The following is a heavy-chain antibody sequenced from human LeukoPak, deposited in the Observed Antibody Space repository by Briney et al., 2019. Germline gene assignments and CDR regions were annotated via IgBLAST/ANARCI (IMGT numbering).Heavy chain of an antibody. V-gene: IGHV4-61*01. D-gene: IGHD3-22*01. Sequence: SETLSLTCTVSGGSVSNSLYYWSWIRQPPGKGLEWIGYIYYNGDTNYNPSLKSRVIISIDTSSNQFSLRLNSMTAADTAVYYCARIDTYYYDSSGYYTENAFDIWGQGTMVTVSS. CDR2: IYYNGDT. J-gene: IGHJ3*02. CDR3: ARIDTYYYDSSGYYTENAFDI. CDR1: GGSVSNSLYY.